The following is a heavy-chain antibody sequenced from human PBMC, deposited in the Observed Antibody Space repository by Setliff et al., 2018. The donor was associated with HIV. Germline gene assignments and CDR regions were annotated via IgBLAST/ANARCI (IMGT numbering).Heavy chain of an antibody. D-gene: IGHD6-19*01. CDR3: ARSGSGWFLSY. CDR1: GVSISSSSW. J-gene: IGHJ4*02. Sequence: SETLSLTCAVSGVSISSSSWWSWVRQPPGKGLEWIGEMYHIGSTNYNPSLKSRVTISLDKSKNQFSLKLSSVTAADTAVYYCARSGSGWFLSYWGQGTLVTVSS. CDR2: MYHIGST. V-gene: IGHV4-4*02.